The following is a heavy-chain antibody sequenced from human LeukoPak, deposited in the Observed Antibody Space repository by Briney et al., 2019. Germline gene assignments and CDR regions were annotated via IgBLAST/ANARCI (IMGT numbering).Heavy chain of an antibody. CDR3: ARADRLRGGPYLIGP. CDR1: GYSFTDYY. J-gene: IGHJ5*02. CDR2: INPNSGGT. V-gene: IGHV1-2*02. D-gene: IGHD2-21*01. Sequence: ASVKVSCKTSGYSFTDYYMHWVRQAPGQGLEWMGWINPNSGGTSSAQKFQGRVTMTRDTSITTVYMEVSWLTSDDTAIYYCARADRLRGGPYLIGPWGQGTLVTVSS.